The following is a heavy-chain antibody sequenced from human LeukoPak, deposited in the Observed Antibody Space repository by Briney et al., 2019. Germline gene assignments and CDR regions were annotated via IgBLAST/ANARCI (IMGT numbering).Heavy chain of an antibody. V-gene: IGHV4-34*01. CDR3: ARDSQTRSSWENDAFDI. J-gene: IGHJ3*02. D-gene: IGHD6-13*01. Sequence: PSETLSLTCAVYGGSFSGYYWSWIRQPPGKGLEWIGEINHSGSTNYNPSLKSRVTISVDTSKNQFSLKLSSVTAADTAVYYCARDSQTRSSWENDAFDIWGQGTMVTVPS. CDR2: INHSGST. CDR1: GGSFSGYY.